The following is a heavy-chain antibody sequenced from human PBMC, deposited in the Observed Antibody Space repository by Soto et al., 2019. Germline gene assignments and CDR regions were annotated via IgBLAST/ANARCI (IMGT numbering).Heavy chain of an antibody. J-gene: IGHJ6*02. V-gene: IGHV4-4*07. CDR3: ARDVYESTTSGYYCYVMDV. Sequence: QVQLQESGPGLVKPSETLSLNCPVSGVSISSYYWSWIRHPAGRGLECIGHIYATGSTNYNPSLKGRVTMSVDKSKNQFSLKLHAGTAADPADYYCARDVYESTTSGYYCYVMDVWGQGTTVTVAS. CDR2: IYATGST. D-gene: IGHD2-2*01. CDR1: GVSISSYY.